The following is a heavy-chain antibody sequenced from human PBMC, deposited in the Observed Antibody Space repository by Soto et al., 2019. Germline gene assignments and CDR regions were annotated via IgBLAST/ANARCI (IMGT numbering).Heavy chain of an antibody. CDR3: ARPQYHYGSGSPTGGMDV. V-gene: IGHV5-10-1*01. J-gene: IGHJ6*02. D-gene: IGHD3-10*01. CDR1: EFHFTSYW. CDR2: IDPSDSYT. Sequence: GESLKLSCKGSEFHFTSYWINWVRQVPGKGLEWMGRIDPSDSYTNYTPSFQGHVAISVDRSISTAYLQWSSLKASDTAIYCCARPQYHYGSGSPTGGMDVWGQGTTVTVSS.